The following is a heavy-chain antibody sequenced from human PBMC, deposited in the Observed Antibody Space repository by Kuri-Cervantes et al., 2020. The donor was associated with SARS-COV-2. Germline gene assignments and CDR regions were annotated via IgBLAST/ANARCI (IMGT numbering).Heavy chain of an antibody. CDR2: TYYRSKWYN. CDR3: ARPGQWLDQTQFDY. D-gene: IGHD6-19*01. Sequence: SQTLSLTCAISGDSVSSNSAAWNWIRQSPSRGLEWLGRTYYRSKWYNDYAVSVKSRITINPDTSKNQFSLKLSSVTAADTAVYYCARPGQWLDQTQFDYWGQGTLVTVSS. J-gene: IGHJ4*02. V-gene: IGHV6-1*01. CDR1: GDSVSSNSAA.